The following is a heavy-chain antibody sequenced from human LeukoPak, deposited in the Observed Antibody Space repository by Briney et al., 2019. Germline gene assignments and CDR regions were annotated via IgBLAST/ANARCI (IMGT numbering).Heavy chain of an antibody. CDR3: ARDKIVGATYFDY. V-gene: IGHV3-7*01. J-gene: IGHJ4*02. D-gene: IGHD1-26*01. CDR1: GFTFSSYW. CDR2: IKQDVSEI. Sequence: GSLRLSCAASGFTFSSYWMSWVRQAPGKGLEWVANIKQDVSEIDYVDSVKGRFTISRDNTKNSLYLQMNSLRAEDTAVYYCARDKIVGATYFDYWGQGTLVTVSS.